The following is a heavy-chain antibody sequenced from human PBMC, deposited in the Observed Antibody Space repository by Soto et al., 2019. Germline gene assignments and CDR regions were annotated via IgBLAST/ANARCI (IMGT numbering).Heavy chain of an antibody. Sequence: ASVKVSCKASGYTFTGYYMHWVRQAPGQGLEWMGGIIPIFGTANYAQKFQGRVTITADESTSTAYMELSSLRSEDTAVYYCARDSSRRGPKTFYYYYGMDVWGQGTTVTVSS. J-gene: IGHJ6*02. V-gene: IGHV1-69*13. CDR2: IIPIFGTA. CDR1: GYTFTGYY. CDR3: ARDSSRRGPKTFYYYYGMDV.